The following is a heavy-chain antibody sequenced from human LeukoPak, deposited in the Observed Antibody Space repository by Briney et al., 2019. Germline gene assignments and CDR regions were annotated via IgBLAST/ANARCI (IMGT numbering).Heavy chain of an antibody. Sequence: SETLSLTCTVSGGSISSSSYYWGWIRQPPGKGLEWIGSIYYSGSTYYNPSLKSRVTISVDTSKNQFSLKLSSVTAADTAVYYCARDGGIVVVPAAIPEFDYWGQGTLVTVSS. V-gene: IGHV4-39*07. J-gene: IGHJ4*02. D-gene: IGHD2-2*02. CDR1: GGSISSSSYY. CDR2: IYYSGST. CDR3: ARDGGIVVVPAAIPEFDY.